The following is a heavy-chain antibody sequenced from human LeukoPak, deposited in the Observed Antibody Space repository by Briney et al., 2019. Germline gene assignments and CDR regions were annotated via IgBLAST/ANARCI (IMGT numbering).Heavy chain of an antibody. D-gene: IGHD2-15*01. J-gene: IGHJ4*02. CDR3: AKDPIVVVVAATPEVGY. Sequence: PGGSLRLSCAASGFTFSSYAMSWVRQAPGKGLEWVSAISGSGGSTYYADSVKGRFTISRDNSKNTLYLQMNSLRAEDTAVYYCAKDPIVVVVAATPEVGYWGQGTLVTVSS. CDR1: GFTFSSYA. CDR2: ISGSGGST. V-gene: IGHV3-23*01.